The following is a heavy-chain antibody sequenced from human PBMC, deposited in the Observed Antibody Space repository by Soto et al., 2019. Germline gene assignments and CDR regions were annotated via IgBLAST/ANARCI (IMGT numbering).Heavy chain of an antibody. CDR2: AYYSGTT. CDR3: ARTTAVPNTLRSRYFFDY. V-gene: IGHV4-61*01. J-gene: IGHJ4*02. Sequence: SETLSLTCSVSGGSVSNKTYYWSWIRQPPGKRLEWIGYAYYSGTTNYNPSLKSRVTISVDLSKNQFSLRLSSVTTADAALYYCARTTAVPNTLRSRYFFDYWGQGTLVTVSS. CDR1: GGSVSNKTYY. D-gene: IGHD4-17*01.